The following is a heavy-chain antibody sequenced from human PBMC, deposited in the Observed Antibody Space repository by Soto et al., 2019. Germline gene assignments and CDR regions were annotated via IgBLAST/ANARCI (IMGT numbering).Heavy chain of an antibody. J-gene: IGHJ4*02. Sequence: SETLSLTCTVSGGSMRNYFRTWIRQPPGKGLEWIGYIHYSGTTSFFPSYNPSLRSRVTISEDTSKNQFSLKLLSVTTADTAVYFCAAGEASSRNLAPYYLDFWGQGALVTVSS. D-gene: IGHD6-13*01. CDR1: GGSMRNYF. CDR2: IHYSGTT. V-gene: IGHV4-59*01. CDR3: AAGEASSRNLAPYYLDF.